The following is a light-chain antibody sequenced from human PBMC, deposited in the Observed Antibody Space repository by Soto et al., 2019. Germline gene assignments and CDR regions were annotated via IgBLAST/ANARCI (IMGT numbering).Light chain of an antibody. CDR3: QSYDSSLSAL. V-gene: IGLV1-40*01. CDR2: GNS. Sequence: QSVLTQPPSVSGAPGQRVTISCTGSSSNIGAGYDVHWYQQLPGTAPKLLIYGNSNRPSRVPDRFAGSKSGTSAYLGITGLXXEDAXDYYSQSYDSSLSALFGGGTKLTVL. CDR1: SSNIGAGYD. J-gene: IGLJ3*02.